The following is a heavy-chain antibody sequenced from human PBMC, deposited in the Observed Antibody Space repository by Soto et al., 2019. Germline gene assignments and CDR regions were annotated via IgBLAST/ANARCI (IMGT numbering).Heavy chain of an antibody. V-gene: IGHV1-18*04. J-gene: IGHJ4*02. CDR1: GYNFLNYG. CDR2: ISVYHSNT. Sequence: VASVKVSCKTSGYNFLNYGMSWVRQAPGQGPEWMGWISVYHSNTIYAQNFQGRVTMTTDTSTSTAYMELMSLRSDDTGVYYCARDHGGATMALLYWGQGTLVTVSS. CDR3: ARDHGGATMALLY. D-gene: IGHD3-10*01.